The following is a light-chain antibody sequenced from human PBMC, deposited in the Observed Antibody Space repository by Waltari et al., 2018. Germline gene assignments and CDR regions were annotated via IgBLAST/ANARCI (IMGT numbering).Light chain of an antibody. CDR2: WAS. CDR3: QQYYTTPWT. CDR1: QSVLYSSNNKSY. J-gene: IGKJ1*01. Sequence: DIVMTQSPDSLAVSLGERATINCKSSQSVLYSSNNKSYLAWYQQKPGQSPKLLIYWASTRESGVPERFSGSGSGSDFTLTISSLQAEDVAVYYCQQYYTTPWTFGQGTKVEIK. V-gene: IGKV4-1*01.